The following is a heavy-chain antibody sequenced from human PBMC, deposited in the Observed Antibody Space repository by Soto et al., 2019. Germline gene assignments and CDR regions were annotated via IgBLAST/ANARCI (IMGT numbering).Heavy chain of an antibody. V-gene: IGHV1-18*01. CDR1: GYTFTSYG. CDR3: AREYCSSTSCYFDDY. D-gene: IGHD2-2*01. Sequence: GASVKVSCKASGYTFTSYGISWVRQAPGQGLEWMGWISAYNGNTNYAQKLQGRVTMTTDTSTSTAYMELRSLRSDDTAVYYCAREYCSSTSCYFDDYWGQGTLVTAPQ. J-gene: IGHJ4*02. CDR2: ISAYNGNT.